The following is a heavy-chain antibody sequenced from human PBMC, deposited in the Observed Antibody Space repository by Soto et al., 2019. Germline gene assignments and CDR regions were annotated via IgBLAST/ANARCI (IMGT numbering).Heavy chain of an antibody. V-gene: IGHV1-8*01. D-gene: IGHD6-13*01. CDR3: STWGRSGWYTGFF. CDR2: MKPNSGKT. J-gene: IGHJ4*02. Sequence: QVQLVQSGAEVKTPGASVKVSCKASGYTSTDYDINWVRQAPGQGLEWVGRMKPNSGKTDYAQKFQARVTMTRDTSISTAYLELSSLGYEDTAVFYCSTWGRSGWYTGFFWCQGTLVTVAS. CDR1: GYTSTDYD.